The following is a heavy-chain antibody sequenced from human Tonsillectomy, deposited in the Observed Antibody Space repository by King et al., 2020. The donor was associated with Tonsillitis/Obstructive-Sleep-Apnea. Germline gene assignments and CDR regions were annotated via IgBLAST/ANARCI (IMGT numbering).Heavy chain of an antibody. CDR2: ISGSGTT. CDR1: GFTFSTYI. Sequence: VQLVESGGGLVQPGGSLRLSCAASGFTFSTYIMSWVRQAPGKGLEWVSSISGSGTTYYADSVKGRFTISRDNYKDTLYLQMNSLRADDTAVYYCAKSAVVPVDWGQGTLVTVSP. V-gene: IGHV3-23*04. D-gene: IGHD2-2*01. CDR3: AKSAVVPVD. J-gene: IGHJ4*02.